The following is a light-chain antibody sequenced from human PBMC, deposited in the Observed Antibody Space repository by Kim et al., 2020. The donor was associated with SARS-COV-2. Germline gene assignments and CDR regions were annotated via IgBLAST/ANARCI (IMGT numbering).Light chain of an antibody. CDR1: QSVLYSSNNKNY. J-gene: IGKJ3*01. CDR3: QQYYSLYT. V-gene: IGKV4-1*01. CDR2: WAS. Sequence: DIVMTQSTDSLAVSLGERATINCKSSQSVLYSSNNKNYLAWYQQKPGQPPKLLIYWASTRESGVPDRFSGSGSGTDFTLTISSLQAEDVAVYYCQQYYSLYTFGPGTKVDI.